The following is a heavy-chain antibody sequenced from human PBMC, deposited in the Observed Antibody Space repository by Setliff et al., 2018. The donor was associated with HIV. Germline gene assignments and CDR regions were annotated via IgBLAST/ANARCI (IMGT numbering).Heavy chain of an antibody. J-gene: IGHJ3*02. D-gene: IGHD3-10*01. V-gene: IGHV4-4*02. Sequence: KPSETLSLTCAVSGGSISSSNWWSWVRQPPGKGLEWIGEIYHSGSTNYNPSLKSRVTISVDKSKNQFSLNLSSVTAADTAVYYCARDLKSGSYSPGAFDIWGQGTMVTVSS. CDR2: IYHSGST. CDR3: ARDLKSGSYSPGAFDI. CDR1: GGSISSSNW.